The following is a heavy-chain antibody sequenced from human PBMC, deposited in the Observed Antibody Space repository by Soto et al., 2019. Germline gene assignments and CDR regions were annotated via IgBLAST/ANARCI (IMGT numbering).Heavy chain of an antibody. CDR1: GDSVSSNSAA. V-gene: IGHV6-1*01. Sequence: PSQTLSLTCAISGDSVSSNSAAWNWIRQSPSRGLEWLGRTYYRSKWYNDYAVSVKSRITINPDTSKNQFSLQLNSVTPEDTAVYYCARHDFWSGYYTPEYYYYGMDVWGQGTTVTVS. CDR2: TYYRSKWYN. CDR3: ARHDFWSGYYTPEYYYYGMDV. J-gene: IGHJ6*02. D-gene: IGHD3-3*01.